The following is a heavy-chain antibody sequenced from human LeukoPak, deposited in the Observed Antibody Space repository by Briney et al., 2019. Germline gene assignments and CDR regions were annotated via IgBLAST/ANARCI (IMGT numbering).Heavy chain of an antibody. D-gene: IGHD2-2*01. CDR3: ARHTLDIVVVPDGAFDI. CDR1: GYSISSGYY. CDR2: IYHSGST. Sequence: PSETLSLTCAVSGYSISSGYYWGWIRQPPGKGLEWIGSIYHSGSTYYNPALKSRVTISVDTSKNQFSLKLSSVTAADTAVYYCARHTLDIVVVPDGAFDIWGQGTMDTVSS. J-gene: IGHJ3*02. V-gene: IGHV4-38-2*01.